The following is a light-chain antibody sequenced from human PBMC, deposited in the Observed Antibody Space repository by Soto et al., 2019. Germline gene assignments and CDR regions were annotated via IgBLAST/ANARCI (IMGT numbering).Light chain of an antibody. V-gene: IGKV1D-12*01. CDR3: QQLNSYPFT. Sequence: DIQMTQSPSSVSASVGDRVTITFRASQGISNWLAWYRQKPGKAPDLLISSASSLQSGVPSRFSGSGSGTDFTLTISSLQPEDFATYFCQQLNSYPFTFGQGTRLEIK. CDR2: SAS. CDR1: QGISNW. J-gene: IGKJ5*01.